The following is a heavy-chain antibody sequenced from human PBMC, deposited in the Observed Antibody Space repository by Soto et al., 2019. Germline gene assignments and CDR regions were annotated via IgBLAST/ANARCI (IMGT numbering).Heavy chain of an antibody. D-gene: IGHD3-10*01. CDR3: ARGMRSGKALGYYFDY. CDR2: IYYSGST. V-gene: IGHV4-39*01. J-gene: IGHJ4*02. CDR1: GGSISSSSYY. Sequence: SETLSLTCTVSGGSISSSSYYWGWIRQPPGKGLEWIGSIYYSGSTYYNPSLKSRVTISVDTSKNQFSLKLSSVTAADTAVYYCARGMRSGKALGYYFDYWGQGTLVTVSS.